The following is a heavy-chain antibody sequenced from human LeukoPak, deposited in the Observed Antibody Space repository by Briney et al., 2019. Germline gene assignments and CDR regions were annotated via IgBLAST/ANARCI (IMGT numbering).Heavy chain of an antibody. Sequence: GGSLRLSCAASGFTFSSYGIHWVRQAPGKGLEGVAVIWYDGNNKDYADSVKGRFTSSRDNSRNTLHLQMNSLRVDDTAVYYCVRDHRRGWNLVAPNGYFDYWGQGTLVTVSS. CDR2: IWYDGNNK. D-gene: IGHD6-19*01. V-gene: IGHV3-33*01. CDR1: GFTFSSYG. J-gene: IGHJ4*02. CDR3: VRDHRRGWNLVAPNGYFDY.